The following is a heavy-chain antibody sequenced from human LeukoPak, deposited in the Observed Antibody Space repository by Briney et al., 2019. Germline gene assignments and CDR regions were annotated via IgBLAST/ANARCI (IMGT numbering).Heavy chain of an antibody. CDR1: GGTFSSYA. J-gene: IGHJ4*02. CDR2: IIPIFGTA. Sequence: SVKVSCKASGGTFSSYAISWVRQGPGQGLEWMGRIIPIFGTANYAQKFQGRVTITTDESTSTAYMELSSLRSEDTAVYYCARGSIVVVNCDYWGQGTLVTVSS. V-gene: IGHV1-69*05. D-gene: IGHD3-22*01. CDR3: ARGSIVVVNCDY.